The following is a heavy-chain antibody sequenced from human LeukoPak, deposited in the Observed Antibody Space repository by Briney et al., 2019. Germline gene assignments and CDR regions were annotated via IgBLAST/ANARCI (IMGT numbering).Heavy chain of an antibody. V-gene: IGHV4-30-2*01. CDR1: GGSISSGGYY. Sequence: SETLSLTCTVSGGSISSGGYYWSWIRQPPGKGLEWIGYIYHSGSTYYNPSLKSRVIISVDRSKNQFSLKLNSVTAADTAVYYCASYFYCSSTSCLDAFDIWGQGTMVTVSS. D-gene: IGHD2-2*01. CDR2: IYHSGST. J-gene: IGHJ3*02. CDR3: ASYFYCSSTSCLDAFDI.